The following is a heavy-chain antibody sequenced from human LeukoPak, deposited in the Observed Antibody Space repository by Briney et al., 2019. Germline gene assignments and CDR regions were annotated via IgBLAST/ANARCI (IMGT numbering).Heavy chain of an antibody. CDR2: INPSGGST. Sequence: GSVKVSCKASGYTFTSYYMHWVRQAPGQGLEWMGTINPSGGSTSYAQNFQGRVTMTRDTSTSTVYMELSSLRSEDTAVYYCARVTSSWYGDYWGQGTLVTVSS. D-gene: IGHD6-13*01. CDR3: ARVTSSWYGDY. CDR1: GYTFTSYY. V-gene: IGHV1-46*01. J-gene: IGHJ4*02.